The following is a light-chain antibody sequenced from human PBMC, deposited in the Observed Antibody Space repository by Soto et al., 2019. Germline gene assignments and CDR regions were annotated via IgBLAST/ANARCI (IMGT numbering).Light chain of an antibody. J-gene: IGLJ3*02. Sequence: QSVLTQPPSVSGAPGQRVTISCTGSSSNIGAGHAVHWYQQLPGTAPKLLIHSNNNRPSGVPGRFSGSNSGDTATLTISGVEAGDEADYYCQVWDRSSNHWVFGGGTKVTVL. CDR2: SNN. CDR1: SSNIGAGHA. V-gene: IGLV1-40*01. CDR3: QVWDRSSNHWV.